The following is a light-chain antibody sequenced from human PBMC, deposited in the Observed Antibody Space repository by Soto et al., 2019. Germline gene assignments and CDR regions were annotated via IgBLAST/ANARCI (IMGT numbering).Light chain of an antibody. V-gene: IGLV1-44*01. Sequence: QSVLIQPPSASGTPGQRVSISCSGSSSNIGSNTVNWYQQFPGTAPKLLIYSADQRPSGVPERFSGSKSGTSASLAISGLQSEDEADYYCSAWDDSLNGMVFGGGTQLTVL. J-gene: IGLJ2*01. CDR1: SSNIGSNT. CDR2: SAD. CDR3: SAWDDSLNGMV.